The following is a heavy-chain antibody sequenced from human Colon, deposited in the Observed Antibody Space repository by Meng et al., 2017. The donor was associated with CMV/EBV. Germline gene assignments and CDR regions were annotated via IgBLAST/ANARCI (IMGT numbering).Heavy chain of an antibody. CDR3: AKGSAASRPYYFDY. CDR2: ITDSGGDT. D-gene: IGHD2-15*01. Sequence: GESLKISCGGSGFTFRNYAMSWVRQAPGKGLEWVSAITDSGGDTYHADSVKGRFTISRDNSKDTLSLQMNSLRVEDTAVYYCAKGSAASRPYYFDYWGQGTTVTVSS. J-gene: IGHJ4*02. V-gene: IGHV3-23*01. CDR1: GFTFRNYA.